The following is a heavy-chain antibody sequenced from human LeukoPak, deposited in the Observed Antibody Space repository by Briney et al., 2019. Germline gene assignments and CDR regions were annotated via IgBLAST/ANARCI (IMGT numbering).Heavy chain of an antibody. CDR3: ASQETRYSIASSEN. CDR1: GGSISSYY. D-gene: IGHD6-6*01. V-gene: IGHV4-59*01. J-gene: IGHJ4*02. Sequence: SETLSLSCTASGGSISSYYGSWIRQPPGKGLEWIGYIYYSGGTNYNPSLKSRVTISGDTSKNHFSLNLNSVTAADTAVYYCASQETRYSIASSENWGQGTLVTVSS. CDR2: IYYSGGT.